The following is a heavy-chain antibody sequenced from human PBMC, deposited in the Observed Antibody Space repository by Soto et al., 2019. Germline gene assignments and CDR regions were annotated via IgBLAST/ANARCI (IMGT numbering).Heavy chain of an antibody. CDR1: GFTFSSYA. V-gene: IGHV3-23*01. CDR2: TSGSGGST. J-gene: IGHJ5*02. CDR3: AKDRYSSSWSEPNWFDP. Sequence: GGSLRLSCAASGFTFSSYAMSWVRQAPGKGLEWVSATSGSGGSTYYADSVKGRFTISRDNSKNTLYLQMNSLRAEDTAVYYCAKDRYSSSWSEPNWFDPWGQGTLVTVSS. D-gene: IGHD6-13*01.